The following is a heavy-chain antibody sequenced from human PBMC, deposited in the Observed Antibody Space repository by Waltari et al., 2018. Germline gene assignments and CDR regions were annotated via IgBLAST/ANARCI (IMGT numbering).Heavy chain of an antibody. V-gene: IGHV4-59*01. CDR1: GGSISGYY. CDR3: ARRRTDGYNFDS. Sequence: QVQLQESGPGLVKPSETLSLTCPVSGGSISGYYWTWIRQPPGKGLEWIGYTYSSGSTTYNPSLKSPVTISVDTSKNQFSLSLNSVTAADTAIYYCARRRTDGYNFDSWGQGILVTVSS. CDR2: TYSSGST. D-gene: IGHD5-12*01. J-gene: IGHJ4*02.